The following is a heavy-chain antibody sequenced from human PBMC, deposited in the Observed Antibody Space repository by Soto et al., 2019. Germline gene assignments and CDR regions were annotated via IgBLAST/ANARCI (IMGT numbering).Heavy chain of an antibody. J-gene: IGHJ4*02. D-gene: IGHD2-2*02. CDR3: ARGGYCSSTSCYIFFRRSSWSAVDY. CDR2: INHSGST. V-gene: IGHV4-34*01. CDR1: GGSFSGYY. Sequence: SETLSLTCAVYGGSFSGYYWSWIRQPPGKGLEWIGEINHSGSTNYNPSLKSRVTISVDTSKNQFSLKLSSVTAADTAVYYCARGGYCSSTSCYIFFRRSSWSAVDYWGQGTLVTVSS.